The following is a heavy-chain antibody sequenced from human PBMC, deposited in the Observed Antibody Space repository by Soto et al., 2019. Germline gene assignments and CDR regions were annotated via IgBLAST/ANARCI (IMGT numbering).Heavy chain of an antibody. CDR3: ARDLSYYDSSGYNWFDP. J-gene: IGHJ5*02. CDR1: GYTFTGYY. CDR2: INPNSGGT. Sequence: ASVKVSCKASGYTFTGYYMHWVRQAPGQGLEWMGWINPNSGGTNYAQKFQGRVTMTRDTSISTAYMGLSRLRSDDTAVYYCARDLSYYDSSGYNWFDPWGQGTLVTVSS. D-gene: IGHD3-22*01. V-gene: IGHV1-2*02.